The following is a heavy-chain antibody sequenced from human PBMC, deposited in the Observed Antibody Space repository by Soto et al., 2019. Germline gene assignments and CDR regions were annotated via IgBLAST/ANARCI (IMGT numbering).Heavy chain of an antibody. Sequence: EVQLLESGGGLVQPGGSLGLSCAASGFTFVNYPMTWARQAPGRGLEWVSTINAKGDFTHYADSVRGRFTISRDNSRNTLHVQMLSLRAEDTAVYFCAREGFSSGAAGGFDIWGQGTMVTVS. J-gene: IGHJ3*02. D-gene: IGHD6-19*01. CDR1: GFTFVNYP. CDR2: INAKGDFT. V-gene: IGHV3-23*01. CDR3: AREGFSSGAAGGFDI.